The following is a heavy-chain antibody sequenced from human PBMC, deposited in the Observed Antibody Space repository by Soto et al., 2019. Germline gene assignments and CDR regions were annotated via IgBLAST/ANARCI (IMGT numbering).Heavy chain of an antibody. D-gene: IGHD3-10*01. CDR3: ARHRGPMVRGVISNWFDR. V-gene: IGHV4-30-4*01. CDR1: GGSISSGDYY. Sequence: PSETLSLTCTVSGGSISSGDYYWSWVRQPPGNGLEWIGYIYYIGSTYYNPSLKSRVTISVDTSKNQFSLKLSSVTAADTAVYYCARHRGPMVRGVISNWFDRWGQGTLVTV. J-gene: IGHJ5*02. CDR2: IYYIGST.